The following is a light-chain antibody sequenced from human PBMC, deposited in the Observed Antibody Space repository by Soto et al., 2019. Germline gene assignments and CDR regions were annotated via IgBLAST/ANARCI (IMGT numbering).Light chain of an antibody. CDR2: RDN. J-gene: IGLJ3*02. Sequence: QPVLTQPPSASGTPGQRVTISCSGGSSNIGSTYVYWYQQLPGTAPKLLISRDNQRPSGVPDRFSGSKSGTSASLAISGLRSEDEADYHCATWDDSLSGWVFGGGTKLTVL. CDR3: ATWDDSLSGWV. CDR1: SSNIGSTY. V-gene: IGLV1-47*01.